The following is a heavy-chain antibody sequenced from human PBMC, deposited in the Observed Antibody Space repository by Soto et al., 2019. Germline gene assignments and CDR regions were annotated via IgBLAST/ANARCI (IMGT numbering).Heavy chain of an antibody. CDR1: GGTFSSYA. J-gene: IGHJ1*01. D-gene: IGHD3-10*01. CDR3: ARHPQNYYGSET. V-gene: IGHV1-69*06. Sequence: SVKVSCKASGGTFSSYAISWVRQAPGQGLEWMGGIIPIFGTANYAQKFQGRVTITADKSTSTAYMELSSLRSEDTAVYYCARHPQNYYGSETWGQGTLVTVSS. CDR2: IIPIFGTA.